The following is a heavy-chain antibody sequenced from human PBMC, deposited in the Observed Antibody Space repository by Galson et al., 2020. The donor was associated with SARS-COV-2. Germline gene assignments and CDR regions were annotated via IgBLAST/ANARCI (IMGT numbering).Heavy chain of an antibody. V-gene: IGHV3-21*01. CDR2: ISSSSSYI. D-gene: IGHD2-2*01. CDR3: AREGPRYCSSTSCYV. CDR1: GFTFSSYS. Sequence: GGSLRLSCAASGFTFSSYSMNWVRQAPGKGLEWVSSISSSSSYIYYADSVKGRFTISRDNAKNSLYLQMNSLRAEDTAVYYCAREGPRYCSSTSCYVWGQGTLVTVSS. J-gene: IGHJ4*02.